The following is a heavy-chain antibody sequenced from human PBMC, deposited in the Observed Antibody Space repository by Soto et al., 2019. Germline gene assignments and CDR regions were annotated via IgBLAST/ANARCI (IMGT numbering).Heavy chain of an antibody. V-gene: IGHV3-30-3*01. CDR3: ARDIYSVAGSFDY. Sequence: GGSLRLSCAASGFTFSSYAMHWVRQAPGKGLEWVAVISYDGSNKYYADSVKGRFTISRDNSKNTLYLQMNSLRAEDTAVYYCARDIYSVAGSFDYWGQGTLVTVSS. CDR1: GFTFSSYA. J-gene: IGHJ4*02. D-gene: IGHD6-19*01. CDR2: ISYDGSNK.